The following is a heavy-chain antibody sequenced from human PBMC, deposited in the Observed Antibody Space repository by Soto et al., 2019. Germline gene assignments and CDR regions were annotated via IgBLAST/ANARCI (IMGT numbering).Heavy chain of an antibody. D-gene: IGHD5-12*01. CDR2: IYSDDST. CDR1: GVTVSDNY. CDR3: ARDRRDGYNTADY. J-gene: IGHJ4*02. Sequence: PGGSLRLSCAASGVTVSDNYMTWVRQAPGKGLEWVSVIYSDDSTFYADSVKGRFTISRDNSKNTLYLQMNSPRAEDTAVYYCARDRRDGYNTADYWGQGTLVTVSS. V-gene: IGHV3-53*01.